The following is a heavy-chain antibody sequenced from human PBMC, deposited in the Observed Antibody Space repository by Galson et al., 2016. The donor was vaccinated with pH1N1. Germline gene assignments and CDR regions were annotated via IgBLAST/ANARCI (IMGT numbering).Heavy chain of an antibody. CDR2: ISSSSSTI. CDR1: GLTFSSYS. Sequence: SLRLSCAGSGLTFSSYSMNWVRQAPGKGLEWVSYISSSSSTIYYADSVKGRFTISRDNAKNSLYLQMNSLRAEDTAVYYCARDRGAGMSSNYWGQGTLVTVSS. J-gene: IGHJ4*02. CDR3: ARDRGAGMSSNY. D-gene: IGHD5/OR15-5a*01. V-gene: IGHV3-48*01.